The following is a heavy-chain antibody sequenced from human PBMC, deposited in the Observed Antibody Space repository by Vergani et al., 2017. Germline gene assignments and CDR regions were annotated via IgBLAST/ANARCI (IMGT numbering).Heavy chain of an antibody. CDR1: GGSLSSSSYY. J-gene: IGHJ5*02. CDR2: IYYCGST. D-gene: IGHD6-19*01. CDR3: ARPRIAVGGGGWFDP. V-gene: IGHV4-39*01. Sequence: QLQLQESGPGLVKPSETLSLTCTVSGGSLSSSSYYWGWIRQPPGKGLEWIGRIYYCGSTYDNPSLKSRVTISVDTSKNQFSLKLSSVTAADTAVYYCARPRIAVGGGGWFDPWGQGTLVTVSS.